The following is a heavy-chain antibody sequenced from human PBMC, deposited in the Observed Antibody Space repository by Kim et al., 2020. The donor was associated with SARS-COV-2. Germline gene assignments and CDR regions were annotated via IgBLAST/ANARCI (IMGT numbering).Heavy chain of an antibody. Sequence: SETLSLTCAVYGGSFSGYYWSWIRQPPVKGLEWIGEINHSGSTNYNPSLKSRVTISVDTSKNQFSLKLSSVTAADTAVYYCAREITGTKEIWGQGTLVTVSS. D-gene: IGHD1-7*01. J-gene: IGHJ4*02. CDR1: GGSFSGYY. CDR3: AREITGTKEI. V-gene: IGHV4-34*01. CDR2: INHSGST.